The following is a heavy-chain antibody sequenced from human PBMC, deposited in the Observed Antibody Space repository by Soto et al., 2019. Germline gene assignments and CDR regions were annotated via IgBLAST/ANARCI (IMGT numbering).Heavy chain of an antibody. CDR3: ARATPSMAARPSWFDP. D-gene: IGHD6-6*01. Sequence: ASVKVSCKASGYTFTSYVISWVRQAPGQGLEWMGWISAYNGNTNYAQKLQGRVTMTTDTSTSTAYMELRSLRSDDTAVYYCARATPSMAARPSWFDPWGQGTLVTVSP. CDR1: GYTFTSYV. CDR2: ISAYNGNT. V-gene: IGHV1-18*01. J-gene: IGHJ5*02.